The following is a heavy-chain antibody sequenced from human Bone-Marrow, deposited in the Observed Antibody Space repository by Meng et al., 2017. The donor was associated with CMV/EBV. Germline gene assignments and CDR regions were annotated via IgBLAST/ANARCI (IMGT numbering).Heavy chain of an antibody. Sequence: GEPLKISCAASGFTFSDYYMSWIRQAPGKGLEWVSYISSSGSTIYYVDSVKGRFTISRDNAKNSLYLQMNSLRAEHTAVYYCARDSPPYYYGMDVWGQGTTVTVSS. V-gene: IGHV3-11*01. CDR2: ISSSGSTI. CDR1: GFTFSDYY. CDR3: ARDSPPYYYGMDV. J-gene: IGHJ6*02.